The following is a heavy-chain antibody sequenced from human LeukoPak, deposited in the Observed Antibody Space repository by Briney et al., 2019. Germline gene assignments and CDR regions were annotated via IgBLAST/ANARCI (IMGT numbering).Heavy chain of an antibody. CDR2: IIPIFGTA. J-gene: IGHJ6*03. CDR1: GGTFSSYV. CDR3: ARGNGDSSWYWKRLPYYYYYMDV. V-gene: IGHV1-69*05. Sequence: SVKVSCKASGGTFSSYVISWVRQAPGQGLEWMGGIIPIFGTANYAQKFQGRVTITTDESTSTAYMELSSLRSEDTAVYYCARGNGDSSWYWKRLPYYYYYMDVWGKGTTVTVSS. D-gene: IGHD6-13*01.